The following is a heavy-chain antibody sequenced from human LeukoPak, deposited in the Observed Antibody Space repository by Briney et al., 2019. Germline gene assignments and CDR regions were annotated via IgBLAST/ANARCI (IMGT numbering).Heavy chain of an antibody. CDR2: IYTSGST. CDR3: ARDKGSYYFHDAFDI. CDR1: GGSISSYY. J-gene: IGHJ3*02. V-gene: IGHV4-4*07. Sequence: KASETLSLTCTVSGGSISSYYWSWIRQPAGKGLEWIGRIYTSGSTNYNPSLKSRVTMSVDTSKNQFSLKLSSVTAADTAVYYCARDKGSYYFHDAFDIWGQGTMVTVSS. D-gene: IGHD1-26*01.